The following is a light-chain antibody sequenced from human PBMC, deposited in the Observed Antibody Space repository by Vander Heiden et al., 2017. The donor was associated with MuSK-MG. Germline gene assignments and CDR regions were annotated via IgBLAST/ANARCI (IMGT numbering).Light chain of an antibody. J-gene: IGKJ1*01. V-gene: IGKV1-39*01. CDR1: QSISSY. CDR3: QQSYSTPRT. CDR2: AAS. Sequence: DIQMTQSPSSLSASVGDRVTITCRASQSISSYLNWYQQKTGKAPKLLIYAASSLQSGVPSRFSGSGFGTDFTLTISSRQPEDFATYYCQQSYSTPRTFGQGTKVEIK.